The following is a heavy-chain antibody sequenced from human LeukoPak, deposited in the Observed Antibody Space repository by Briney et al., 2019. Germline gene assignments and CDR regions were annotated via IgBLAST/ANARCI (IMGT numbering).Heavy chain of an antibody. Sequence: SETLSLTCAVSGGSINRGTFFWTWIRKPPGKGLEWIGYIYYSGSTNHNPSLKSRVTMSLDTSKNQFSLKLSSVTAADTAVYHCARDSGSNFDYWGQGTLVTVSS. CDR2: IYYSGST. CDR3: ARDSGSNFDY. D-gene: IGHD2-15*01. J-gene: IGHJ4*02. CDR1: GGSINRGTFF. V-gene: IGHV4-61*01.